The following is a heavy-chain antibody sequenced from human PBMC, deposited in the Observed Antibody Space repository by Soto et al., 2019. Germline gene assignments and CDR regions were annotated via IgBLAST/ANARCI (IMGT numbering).Heavy chain of an antibody. Sequence: GESLKISCQGSGFGFEITWLAWLRQAPGKGLEWVANIRQDGGKMYYVDSVKGRFTISRDNAKNSLYLQMHSLRAEDTAVYYCVGNGASEIWGQGTMVTVSS. D-gene: IGHD7-27*01. J-gene: IGHJ3*02. CDR1: GFGFEITW. CDR2: IRQDGGKM. V-gene: IGHV3-7*01. CDR3: VGNGASEI.